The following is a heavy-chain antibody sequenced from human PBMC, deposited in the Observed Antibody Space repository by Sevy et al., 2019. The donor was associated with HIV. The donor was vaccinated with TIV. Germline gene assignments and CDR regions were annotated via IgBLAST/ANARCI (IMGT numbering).Heavy chain of an antibody. V-gene: IGHV3-20*04. J-gene: IGHJ4*01. CDR2: IVGNGVSA. CDR3: AREESCGGACYYFDH. CDR1: GFTFEDFG. Sequence: GGSLRLSCAASGFTFEDFGMSWVRQRPGKGLEWVCGIVGNGVSAGCADSMKGRFTISRDNAKNSQYLEMNSLRIEDTASYFCAREESCGGACYYFDHWGHGILVTVSS. D-gene: IGHD2-21*02.